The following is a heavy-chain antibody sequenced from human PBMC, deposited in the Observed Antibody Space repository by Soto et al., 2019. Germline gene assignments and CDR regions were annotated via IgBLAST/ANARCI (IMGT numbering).Heavy chain of an antibody. D-gene: IGHD4-17*01. CDR1: GYTFTGYY. Sequence: VKVSCKASGYTFTGYYMHWVRQAPGQGLEWMGWINPNSGGTNYAQKFQGWVTMTRDTSISTAYMELSRLRSDDTAVYYCARSVTSTGDYGDYYYYMDVWGKGTTVTVSS. V-gene: IGHV1-2*04. CDR2: INPNSGGT. CDR3: ARSVTSTGDYGDYYYYMDV. J-gene: IGHJ6*03.